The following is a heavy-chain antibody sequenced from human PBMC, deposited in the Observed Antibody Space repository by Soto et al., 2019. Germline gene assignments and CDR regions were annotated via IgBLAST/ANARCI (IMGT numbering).Heavy chain of an antibody. D-gene: IGHD3-10*01. Sequence: QVQLVESGGGVVQPGRSLRLSCAASGFTFISYAMHWVRQAPGKGLEWVAVISFDGSTEYYADSVKGRFTISRDNSKNTVYLQMISLRSEYTAVYYCARSRHGSGSYTHFYYGLDVWGQGTTVTVSS. J-gene: IGHJ6*02. CDR3: ARSRHGSGSYTHFYYGLDV. V-gene: IGHV3-30-3*01. CDR1: GFTFISYA. CDR2: ISFDGSTE.